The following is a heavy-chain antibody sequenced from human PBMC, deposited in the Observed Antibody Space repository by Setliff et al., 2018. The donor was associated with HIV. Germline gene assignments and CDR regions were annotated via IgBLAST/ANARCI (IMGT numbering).Heavy chain of an antibody. CDR3: ARDPLVGAPDYFDY. V-gene: IGHV3-48*03. CDR1: GFTFSTSE. J-gene: IGHJ4*02. D-gene: IGHD1-26*01. CDR2: ISGSGSTI. Sequence: PGGSLRLSCAASGFTFSTSEMNWVRQAPGKGLEWVSYISGSGSTIYYADSVKGRFTISRDNSKNSLYLKMNSLRAEDTAVYYCARDPLVGAPDYFDYWGEGTLVTVAS.